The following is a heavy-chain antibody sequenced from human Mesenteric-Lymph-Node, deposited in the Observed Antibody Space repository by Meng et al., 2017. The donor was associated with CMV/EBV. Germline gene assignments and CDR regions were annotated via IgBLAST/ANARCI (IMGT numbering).Heavy chain of an antibody. CDR1: GFTFSSDA. J-gene: IGHJ4*02. D-gene: IGHD3-3*01. Sequence: GFTFSSDAMSWVRQAPGKGLEWVSSISGSGGSTYYADSVKGRFTISRDNSKNTLYLQMNSLRAEDTAGYYDFWSGYYGLCLPIFDYWGQGTLVTVSS. CDR2: ISGSGGST. V-gene: IGHV3-23*01. CDR3: FWSGYYGLCLPIFDY.